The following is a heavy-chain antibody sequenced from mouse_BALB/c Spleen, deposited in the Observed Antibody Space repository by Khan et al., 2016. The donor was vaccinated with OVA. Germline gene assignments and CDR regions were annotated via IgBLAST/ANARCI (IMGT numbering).Heavy chain of an antibody. V-gene: IGHV3-2*02. CDR1: GYSITSDYA. J-gene: IGHJ4*01. CDR2: ISYSGST. D-gene: IGHD1-3*01. Sequence: EVELVESGPGLVKPSQSLSLTCTVTGYSITSDYAWNWIRQFPGNKLEWMGYISYSGSTSYNPSLKSRIPITRDTSKNQFFLQLNSVTTEDTAAYYWAKDGSQYNKAMDYWGQGTAVTVSS. CDR3: AKDGSQYNKAMDY.